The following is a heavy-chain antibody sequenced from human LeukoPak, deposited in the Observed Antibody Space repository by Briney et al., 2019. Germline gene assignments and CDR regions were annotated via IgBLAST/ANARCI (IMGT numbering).Heavy chain of an antibody. CDR1: GFTFSSYE. D-gene: IGHD3-22*01. Sequence: TGGSLRLSCAASGFTFSSYEMNWVRQVPGKGLEWVSYISSSGSTIYYADSVKGRFTISRDNAKNTLNLQMNSLRAEDTAVYYCARDLGQYYDTSDNWFDPWGQGTLVTVSS. J-gene: IGHJ5*02. V-gene: IGHV3-48*03. CDR2: ISSSGSTI. CDR3: ARDLGQYYDTSDNWFDP.